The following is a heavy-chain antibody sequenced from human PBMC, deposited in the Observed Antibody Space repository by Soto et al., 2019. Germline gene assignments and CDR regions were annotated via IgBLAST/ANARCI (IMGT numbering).Heavy chain of an antibody. J-gene: IGHJ6*02. CDR1: GYTFTSYG. D-gene: IGHD3-22*01. V-gene: IGHV1-3*01. CDR3: ARDPYYSSAYYHHYYYGMDV. Sequence: ASVKVSCKASGYTFTSYGIHWVRQAPGQRLEWTGWISAGNGDTKYSEKFQGRVTITRDTSASTAYLELSSLRSEDTAVYYCARDPYYSSAYYHHYYYGMDVWGQGTTVTVSS. CDR2: ISAGNGDT.